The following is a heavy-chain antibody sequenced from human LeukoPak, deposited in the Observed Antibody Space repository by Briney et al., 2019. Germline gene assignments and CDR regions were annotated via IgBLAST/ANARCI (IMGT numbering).Heavy chain of an antibody. CDR2: ISSYNGKT. Sequence: ASVKLSCQASGYRFTSYSISWVRQAPGQGLEWVGWISSYNGKTNYGKNVQGRVTMTRDTSISTAYMELSSLRSDDTAVYYCARGHGVKGHDYWGQGTVVTVSS. J-gene: IGHJ4*02. CDR1: GYRFTSYS. CDR3: ARGHGVKGHDY. D-gene: IGHD4-17*01. V-gene: IGHV1-18*01.